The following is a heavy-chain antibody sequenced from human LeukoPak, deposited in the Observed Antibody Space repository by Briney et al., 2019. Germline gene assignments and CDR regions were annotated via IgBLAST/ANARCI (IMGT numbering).Heavy chain of an antibody. CDR3: ARGDGYNDAEYLQH. J-gene: IGHJ1*01. CDR2: ICDEGSKK. D-gene: IGHD5-24*01. CDR1: GVTFSSYG. V-gene: IGHV3-33*01. Sequence: GGALRLSCAASGVTFSSYGMHWGRQAPGKGVERGAVICDEGSKKYYVDSVKGGFTISREKTKKTLYLQMNSLRVEDTAVYYCARGDGYNDAEYLQHWGQGTLVTVS.